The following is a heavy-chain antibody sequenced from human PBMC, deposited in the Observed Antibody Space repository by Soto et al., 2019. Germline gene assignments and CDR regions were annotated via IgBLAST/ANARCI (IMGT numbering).Heavy chain of an antibody. V-gene: IGHV3-21*01. J-gene: IGHJ6*02. CDR2: ISSSSSYI. Sequence: EVQLVESGGGLVKPGGSLRLSCAASGFTFSSYSMNWVRQAPGKGLEWVSSISSSSSYIYYADSVKGRFTISRDNAKNSLYLQMNSLRAEDTAVYYCARLRVDYYCSGYGMDVWGQGTTVTVSS. D-gene: IGHD3-10*01. CDR3: ARLRVDYYCSGYGMDV. CDR1: GFTFSSYS.